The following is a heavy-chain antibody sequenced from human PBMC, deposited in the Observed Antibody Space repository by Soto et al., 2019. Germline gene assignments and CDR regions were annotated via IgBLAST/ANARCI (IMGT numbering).Heavy chain of an antibody. Sequence: EVQLLESGGGLVQPGGSLRLSCAASGFTFSSYAMSWVRQAPGKGLEWVSAISGSGGSTYYADSVKGRFTISRDNSKNTLYLQINSLRAEDTAVYYCAKPSGAAPGAFDIWGQGTMVTVSS. CDR2: ISGSGGST. CDR1: GFTFSSYA. J-gene: IGHJ3*02. D-gene: IGHD2-15*01. CDR3: AKPSGAAPGAFDI. V-gene: IGHV3-23*01.